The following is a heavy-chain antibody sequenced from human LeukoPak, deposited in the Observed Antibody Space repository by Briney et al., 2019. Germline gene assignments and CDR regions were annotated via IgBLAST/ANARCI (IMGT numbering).Heavy chain of an antibody. Sequence: ASVKVSCKASGYIFTGYHIHCVRQAPGQGVEWMGWIYPNSGGTNYAQKFQGRVTMTRDTSITTVYMELSRLTSDDTAVYYCTRVAVEMASWLDPRGPRTLVTVSS. J-gene: IGHJ5*02. CDR2: IYPNSGGT. D-gene: IGHD5-24*01. CDR3: TRVAVEMASWLDP. CDR1: GYIFTGYH. V-gene: IGHV1-2*02.